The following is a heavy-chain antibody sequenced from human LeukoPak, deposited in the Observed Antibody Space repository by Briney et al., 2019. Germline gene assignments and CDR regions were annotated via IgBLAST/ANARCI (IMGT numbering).Heavy chain of an antibody. J-gene: IGHJ4*02. CDR3: AREAVAGSFDY. CDR1: GFTFSDAC. CDR2: IYSGGST. V-gene: IGHV3-53*01. Sequence: GGSLRLSCAASGFTFSDACMSWVRQAPGKGLEWVSVIYSGGSTYYADSVKGRFTISRDNSKNTLYLQMNSLRAEDTAVYYCAREAVAGSFDYWGQGTLVTVSS. D-gene: IGHD6-19*01.